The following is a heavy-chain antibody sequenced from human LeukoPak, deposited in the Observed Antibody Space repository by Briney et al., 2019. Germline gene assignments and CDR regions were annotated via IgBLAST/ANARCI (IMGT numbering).Heavy chain of an antibody. CDR2: IYYSGST. CDR1: GGSISSSSYY. Sequence: SETLSLTCAVSGGSISSSSYYWGWIRQPPGKGLEWIGSIYYSGSTYYNPSLKSRVTISVDTSKNQFSLKLSSVTAADTAVYYCARGPYYDFWSGYPFFDYWGQGTLVTVSS. J-gene: IGHJ4*02. V-gene: IGHV4-39*07. CDR3: ARGPYYDFWSGYPFFDY. D-gene: IGHD3-3*01.